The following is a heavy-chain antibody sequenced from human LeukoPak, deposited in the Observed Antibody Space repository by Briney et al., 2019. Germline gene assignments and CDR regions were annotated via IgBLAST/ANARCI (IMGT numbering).Heavy chain of an antibody. V-gene: IGHV3-21*01. CDR1: GFTFSSYS. J-gene: IGHJ6*02. D-gene: IGHD6-13*01. CDR2: ISSSSSYI. CDR3: ASDRIAAGSYYYGMDV. Sequence: PGGSLRLSCAASGFTFSSYSMNWVRQAPGKGLGWVSSISSSSSYIYYADSVKGRFTISRDNAKNSLYLQMNSLRAEDTAVYYCASDRIAAGSYYYGMDVWGQGTTVTVSS.